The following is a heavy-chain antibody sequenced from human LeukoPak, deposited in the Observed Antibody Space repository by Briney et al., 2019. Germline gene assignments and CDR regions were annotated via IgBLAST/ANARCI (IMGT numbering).Heavy chain of an antibody. CDR2: INPSGGST. Sequence: GASVKVSCEASGYTFTGYYMHWVRQAPGQGLEWMGIINPSGGSTSYAQKFQGRVTMTRDTSTSTVYMELSSLRSEDTAVYYCARTHVSGRWFDPWGQGTLVTVSS. CDR3: ARTHVSGRWFDP. CDR1: GYTFTGYY. D-gene: IGHD3-16*01. J-gene: IGHJ5*02. V-gene: IGHV1-46*01.